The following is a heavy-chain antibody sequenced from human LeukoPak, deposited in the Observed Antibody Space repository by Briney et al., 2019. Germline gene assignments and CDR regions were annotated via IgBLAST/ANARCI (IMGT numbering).Heavy chain of an antibody. D-gene: IGHD3-10*01. Sequence: ASVKVSCKASGYTFTSYAMHWVRQAPGQRLEWMGWINAGNGNTKYSQKFQGRVTITRDTSANTAYMELSSLRSEDTAVYYCARARTMVRGVIITGYYYGMDVWGKGTTVTVSS. J-gene: IGHJ6*04. CDR3: ARARTMVRGVIITGYYYGMDV. V-gene: IGHV1-3*01. CDR1: GYTFTSYA. CDR2: INAGNGNT.